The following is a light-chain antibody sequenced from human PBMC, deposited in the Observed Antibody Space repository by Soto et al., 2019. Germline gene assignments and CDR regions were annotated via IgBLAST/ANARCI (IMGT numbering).Light chain of an antibody. J-gene: IGLJ1*01. CDR2: EVS. CDR1: SSDVGSYNL. V-gene: IGLV2-23*02. Sequence: QSALTQPASVSGSPGQSIAISCTGTSSDVGSYNLVSWYQQHPGKAPKLMIYEVSKRPSGVSNRSSGSKSGNTASLTISGLQAEDEADYYCCSYAGSSTFGPYVFGTGTKVTV. CDR3: CSYAGSSTFGPYV.